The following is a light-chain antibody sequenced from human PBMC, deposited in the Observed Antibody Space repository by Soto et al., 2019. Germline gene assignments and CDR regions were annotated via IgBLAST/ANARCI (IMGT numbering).Light chain of an antibody. Sequence: EIGMTQSPATVSLSTGERATLSCRASQSVSSSYLAWYQQKPGQAPRLLIYGVSTRATGVPARFSGSGSGTEFTLTISCLQPDDFATYYCQQYNSYSPKTFGQGTKVDIK. V-gene: IGKV3-15*01. CDR2: GVS. CDR1: QSVSSSY. CDR3: QQYNSYSPKT. J-gene: IGKJ1*01.